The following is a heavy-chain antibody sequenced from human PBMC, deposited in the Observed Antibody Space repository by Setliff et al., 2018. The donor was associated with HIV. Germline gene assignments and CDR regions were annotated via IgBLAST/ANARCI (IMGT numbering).Heavy chain of an antibody. CDR3: ARASSDIPGVDSNYFDD. Sequence: PSETLSLTCTVSGGSISSETFSWNWIRQPAGKGLEWIGRIYTSGSTDYNPSLKSRVTMSVDTSKNQFSLKLSSVTAADTAVYYCARASSDIPGVDSNYFDDWGQGTLVTVSS. CDR2: IYTSGST. CDR1: GGSISSETFS. V-gene: IGHV4-61*02. J-gene: IGHJ4*02. D-gene: IGHD2-2*01.